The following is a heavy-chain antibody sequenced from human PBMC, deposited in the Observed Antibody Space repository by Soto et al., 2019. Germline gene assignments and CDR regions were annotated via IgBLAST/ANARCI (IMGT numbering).Heavy chain of an antibody. CDR3: VTPGTVSWYGQYYGIDV. CDR1: RFSFSSYA. J-gene: IGHJ6*02. D-gene: IGHD2-15*01. CDR2: ITSSGDRT. V-gene: IGHV3-23*01. Sequence: EEQLLESGGGLVQPGGSLRLSCVDSRFSFSSYAMSWVRQAPGKGLEWVSSITSSGDRTHYADSVKGRFTISRDNSKNTPYLQMNSLMGEETARYYCVTPGTVSWYGQYYGIDVWGQGTTVTVSS.